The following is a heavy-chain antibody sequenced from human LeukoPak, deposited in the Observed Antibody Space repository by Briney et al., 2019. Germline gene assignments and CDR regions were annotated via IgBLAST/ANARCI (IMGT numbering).Heavy chain of an antibody. CDR1: GGTFSSYA. D-gene: IGHD3-10*02. CDR2: IIPIFGTA. CDR3: ARDLGSGGPYYFDY. V-gene: IGHV1-69*05. J-gene: IGHJ4*02. Sequence: SVTVSCKASGGTFSSYAISWVRQAPGQGLEWMGGIIPIFGTANYAQKFQGRFTITTDESTSTAYRELSSLRSEDTAVYYWARDLGSGGPYYFDYWGQGTLVTASS.